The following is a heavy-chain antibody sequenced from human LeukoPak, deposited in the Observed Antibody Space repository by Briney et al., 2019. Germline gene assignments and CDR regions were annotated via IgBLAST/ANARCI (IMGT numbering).Heavy chain of an antibody. D-gene: IGHD6-19*01. CDR3: AKGRVVAGSKSLTYHWFDP. V-gene: IGHV1-2*02. Sequence: ASVKVSCRPSGYAFTGYYIHWVRQAPGQGLEWMGWINPNSGGTKYAQKFQGRVTMTRDTSITTAYMGLTSLRSDDTAVYYCAKGRVVAGSKSLTYHWFDPWGQGTLVTVSS. CDR2: INPNSGGT. J-gene: IGHJ5*02. CDR1: GYAFTGYY.